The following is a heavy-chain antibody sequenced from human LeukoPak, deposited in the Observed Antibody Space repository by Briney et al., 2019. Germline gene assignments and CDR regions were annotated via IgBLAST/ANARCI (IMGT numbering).Heavy chain of an antibody. CDR2: IYHSGST. D-gene: IGHD1-26*01. V-gene: IGHV4-38-2*02. CDR3: ARAEVGATFDY. Sequence: SETLSLTCSVSGYSISSGNYWGWIRLPPGKGLQWIGSIYHSGSTYYNPSLKSRVTISVDTSKNQFSLKLSSVTAADTAVYYCARAEVGATFDYWGQGTLVTVSS. J-gene: IGHJ4*02. CDR1: GYSISSGNY.